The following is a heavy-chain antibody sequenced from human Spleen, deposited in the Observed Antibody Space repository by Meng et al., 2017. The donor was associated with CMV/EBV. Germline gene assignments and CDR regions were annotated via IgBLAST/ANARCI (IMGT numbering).Heavy chain of an antibody. J-gene: IGHJ4*02. D-gene: IGHD2-21*01. CDR3: AGLLGLNTKESILYDY. CDR2: MKQDGSEK. CDR1: GFTFSSYW. V-gene: IGHV3-7*01. Sequence: GESLKISCAASGFTFSSYWMSWVRQAPGKGLEWVANMKQDGSEKFYVDSVMGRFTISRDNAKNSLYLQMNSLRAEDTAVYYCAGLLGLNTKESILYDYWGQGALVTVSS.